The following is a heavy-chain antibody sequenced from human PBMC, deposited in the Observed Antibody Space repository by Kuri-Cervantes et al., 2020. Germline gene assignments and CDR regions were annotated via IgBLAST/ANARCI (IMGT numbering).Heavy chain of an antibody. D-gene: IGHD2-15*01. CDR2: FDPEDGET. V-gene: IGHV1-24*01. Sequence: ASVKVSCKVSGYTLTELSMHWVRQAPGKGLEWMGGFDPEDGETIYAQKLQGRVTMTTDTSTSTAYMELRSLRSDDTAVYYCARGAYCSGGSCYSVWDGPAFDIWGQGTMVTVSS. J-gene: IGHJ3*02. CDR1: GYTLTELS. CDR3: ARGAYCSGGSCYSVWDGPAFDI.